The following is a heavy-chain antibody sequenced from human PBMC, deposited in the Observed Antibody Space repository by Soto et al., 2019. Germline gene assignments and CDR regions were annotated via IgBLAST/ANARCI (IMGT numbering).Heavy chain of an antibody. CDR3: ARLDADGYNPRPLLRFDY. Sequence: SETLSLTCTVSGGSISSSSYYWVWIRQPPGKGLEWIGSIYYSGSTYYNPSLKSRVTISVDTSKNQFSLKLSSVTAADTAVYYCARLDADGYNPRPLLRFDYWGQGTLVTVSS. CDR1: GGSISSSSYY. CDR2: IYYSGST. J-gene: IGHJ4*02. V-gene: IGHV4-39*01. D-gene: IGHD1-26*01.